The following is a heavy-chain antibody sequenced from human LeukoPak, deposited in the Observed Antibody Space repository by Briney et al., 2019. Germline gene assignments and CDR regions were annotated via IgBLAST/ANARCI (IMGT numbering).Heavy chain of an antibody. Sequence: SGKVSCKASGGTFSSYAISWVRQAPGQGHEWMGGLIPIFGTANYAQKFQGRVTITADGSTSTAYMELSSMRSEVTAVYYCARDVARSSWNIWGQGTLVTVSS. D-gene: IGHD6-13*01. CDR2: LIPIFGTA. CDR1: GGTFSSYA. CDR3: ARDVARSSWNI. V-gene: IGHV1-69*01. J-gene: IGHJ4*02.